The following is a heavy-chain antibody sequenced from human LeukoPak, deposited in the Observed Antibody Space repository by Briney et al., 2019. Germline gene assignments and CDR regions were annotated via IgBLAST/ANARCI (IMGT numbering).Heavy chain of an antibody. Sequence: SETLSLTCTVSGGSISSYYWTWIRQPPGKGLEWIGYIYYSGSTNYNPSLKSRVTISVDTSKNQFSLKLSSVTAADTAVYYCAREWVYCGGDCYLRYFDLWGRGTLVTVSS. D-gene: IGHD2-21*02. CDR1: GGSISSYY. CDR3: AREWVYCGGDCYLRYFDL. V-gene: IGHV4-59*12. CDR2: IYYSGST. J-gene: IGHJ2*01.